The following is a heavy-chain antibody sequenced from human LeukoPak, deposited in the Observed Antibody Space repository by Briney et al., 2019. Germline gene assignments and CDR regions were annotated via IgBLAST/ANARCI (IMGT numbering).Heavy chain of an antibody. J-gene: IGHJ4*02. D-gene: IGHD3-22*01. CDR1: GGSISSSSYY. CDR2: IYTSGST. CDR3: ARDQYYYDSSGSLFDY. V-gene: IGHV4-61*02. Sequence: SETLSLTCTVSGGSISSSSYYWSWIRQPAGKGLEWIGRIYTSGSTNYNPSLKSRVTMSVDTSKNQFSLKLSSVTAADTAVYYCARDQYYYDSSGSLFDYWGQGTLVTVSS.